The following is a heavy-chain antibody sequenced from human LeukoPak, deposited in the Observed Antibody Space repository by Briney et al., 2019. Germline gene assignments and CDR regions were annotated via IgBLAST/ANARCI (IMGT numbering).Heavy chain of an antibody. CDR1: GFTFSSYA. CDR3: VRERDGFDV. Sequence: GGSLRLSCAASGFTFSSYAMSWVRQAPGKGLEWVSAISGSGGSTYYADSVKGRFTISRDISRNTLFLQMDSLRAEDTALYYCVRERDGFDVWGQGTMVTVSS. CDR2: ISGSGGST. V-gene: IGHV3-23*01. D-gene: IGHD1-1*01. J-gene: IGHJ3*01.